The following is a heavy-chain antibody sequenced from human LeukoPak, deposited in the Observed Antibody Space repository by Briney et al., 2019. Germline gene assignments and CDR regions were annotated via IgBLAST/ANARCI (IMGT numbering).Heavy chain of an antibody. V-gene: IGHV3-7*03. CDR3: ATYDSWSGYNIAY. Sequence: GGSLRLSCVVSGFTLSSRWMMWVRQAPGEGLEWMTNINRDGSEKNYVDSVKGRFTITRDNAENSLYLQMNSLKVEDSAIYYCATYDSWSGYNIAYWGQGTLVAVSS. CDR1: GFTLSSRW. CDR2: INRDGSEK. J-gene: IGHJ4*02. D-gene: IGHD3-3*01.